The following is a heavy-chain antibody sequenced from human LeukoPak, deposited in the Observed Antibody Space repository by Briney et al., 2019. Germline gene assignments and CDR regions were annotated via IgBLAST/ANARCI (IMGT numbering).Heavy chain of an antibody. CDR1: GYSISSDYY. Sequence: PSETLSLTCTVSGYSISSDYYWGWIRQPPGKGLEGIGSLSHSGSTYYNPSLKSRVTISVDTSKNQFSLRLTTVTAADTAVYYCARGVGSSVYYYYMDVWGKGTTVTVSS. J-gene: IGHJ6*03. D-gene: IGHD6-25*01. CDR2: LSHSGST. V-gene: IGHV4-38-2*02. CDR3: ARGVGSSVYYYYMDV.